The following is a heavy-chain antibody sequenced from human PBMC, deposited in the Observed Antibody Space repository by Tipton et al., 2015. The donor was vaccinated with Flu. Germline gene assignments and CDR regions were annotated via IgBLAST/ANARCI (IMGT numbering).Heavy chain of an antibody. Sequence: TLSLTCAVSGDSISSDYYWGWIRQFPGKRLEWIGTVSRTGSTIYNPSLKSRVTISIDTSKNQFSLKMKSMTAADMAVYYRARRDYSNYVSDPKSWFDPWGQGTLVAVSS. V-gene: IGHV4-38-2*01. J-gene: IGHJ5*02. CDR2: VSRTGST. CDR3: ARRDYSNYVSDPKSWFDP. CDR1: GDSISSDYY. D-gene: IGHD4-11*01.